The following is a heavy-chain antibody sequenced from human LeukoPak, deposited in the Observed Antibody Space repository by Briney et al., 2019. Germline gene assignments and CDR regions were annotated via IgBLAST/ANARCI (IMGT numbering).Heavy chain of an antibody. Sequence: SETLSLTCTVSGGSISSSSYYWGWIRQPPGKGLEWIGSIYYSGSTYYNPSLKSRVTISVDTSKNQFSLKLSSVTAADTAVYYCARTLGAGTGAFDIWGQGTMVTVSS. D-gene: IGHD6-13*01. CDR1: GGSISSSSYY. J-gene: IGHJ3*02. CDR3: ARTLGAGTGAFDI. CDR2: IYYSGST. V-gene: IGHV4-39*01.